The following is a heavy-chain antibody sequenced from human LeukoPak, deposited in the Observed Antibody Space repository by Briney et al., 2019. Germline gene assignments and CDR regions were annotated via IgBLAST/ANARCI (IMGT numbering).Heavy chain of an antibody. Sequence: SETLSLTCTVSGDSVSSDSYYWSWIRQPPGKGLEWIGYIYYSVTTNYNPSLKSRVTISIDTSKNQFSLRLSSVTAADTAVYYCARDVYCTNGVCYSAFDIWGQGTMVSVSS. D-gene: IGHD2-8*01. V-gene: IGHV4-61*01. CDR2: IYYSVTT. CDR1: GDSVSSDSYY. J-gene: IGHJ3*02. CDR3: ARDVYCTNGVCYSAFDI.